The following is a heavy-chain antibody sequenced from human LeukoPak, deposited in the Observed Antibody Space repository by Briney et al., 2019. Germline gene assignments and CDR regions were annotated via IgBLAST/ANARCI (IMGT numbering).Heavy chain of an antibody. Sequence: GGSLRLSCAASGFTFSSYAMHWVRQAPGKGLEYVSAISSNGGSAYYANSVKGRFTISRDNSKNTLYLQMGSLRAEDMAVYYCARLSMVRGDIRDYWGQGTLVTVSS. V-gene: IGHV3-64*01. J-gene: IGHJ4*02. CDR2: ISSNGGSA. CDR3: ARLSMVRGDIRDY. D-gene: IGHD3-10*01. CDR1: GFTFSSYA.